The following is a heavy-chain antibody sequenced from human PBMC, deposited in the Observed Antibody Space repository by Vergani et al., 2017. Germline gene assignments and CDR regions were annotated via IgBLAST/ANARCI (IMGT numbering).Heavy chain of an antibody. J-gene: IGHJ6*03. CDR1: GYTFTGYY. Sequence: QVQLVQSGAEVKKPGASVKVSCKASGYTFTGYYMHWVRQAPGQGLEWMGWINPNSGGTNYAQKFQGRVTMTRDTSISTAYMELSSLRSEDTAVYYCARVGYDSSYYYYMDVWGKGTTVTVSS. CDR2: INPNSGGT. CDR3: ARVGYDSSYYYYMDV. V-gene: IGHV1-2*02. D-gene: IGHD3-22*01.